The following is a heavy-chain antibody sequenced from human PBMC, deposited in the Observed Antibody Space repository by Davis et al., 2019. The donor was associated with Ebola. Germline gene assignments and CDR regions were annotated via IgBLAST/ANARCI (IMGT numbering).Heavy chain of an antibody. J-gene: IGHJ6*02. D-gene: IGHD6-13*01. V-gene: IGHV3-30*14. CDR2: ISYDGSNK. CDR1: GFTFSSYA. Sequence: GESLKISCAASGFTFSSYAMHWVRQAPGKGLEWVALISYDGSNKYYADSVKGRFTISRHNSKNTLYLQMNSLRAEDTAVYYCARDPLGIAAAGIRWGPGMDVWGQGTTVTVSS. CDR3: ARDPLGIAAAGIRWGPGMDV.